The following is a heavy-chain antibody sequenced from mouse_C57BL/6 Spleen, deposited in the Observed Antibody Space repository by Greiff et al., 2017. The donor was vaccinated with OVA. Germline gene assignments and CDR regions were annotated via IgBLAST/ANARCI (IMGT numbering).Heavy chain of an antibody. CDR2: ISSGGDYI. CDR3: TRVRTRGYFDV. Sequence: EVKLVESGEGLVKPGGSLKLSCAASGFTFRSYALSWVRQTPEKRLEWVAYISSGGDYIYYADTVKGRFTISRDNARNTLYLQMSSLKSEDTAMYYCTRVRTRGYFDVWGTGTTVTVSS. J-gene: IGHJ1*03. CDR1: GFTFRSYA. V-gene: IGHV5-9-1*02.